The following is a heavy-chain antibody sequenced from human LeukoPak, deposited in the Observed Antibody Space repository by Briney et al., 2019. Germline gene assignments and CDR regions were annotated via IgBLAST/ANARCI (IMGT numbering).Heavy chain of an antibody. D-gene: IGHD6-6*01. CDR2: ISGSGGST. CDR3: AKDLGYSSSSGGFFDY. J-gene: IGHJ4*02. CDR1: GFTFSSYA. V-gene: IGHV3-23*01. Sequence: GGSLRLSCAASGFTFSSYAMSWVRQAPGKGLEWVSAISGSGGSTYYADSVKGRFTISRDNSKNTLYLRMNSLRAEDTAVYYCAKDLGYSSSSGGFFDYWGQGTLVTVSS.